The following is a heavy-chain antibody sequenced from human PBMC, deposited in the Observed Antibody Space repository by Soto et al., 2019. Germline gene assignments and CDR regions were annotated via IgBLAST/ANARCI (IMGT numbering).Heavy chain of an antibody. D-gene: IGHD3-3*01. CDR2: INHSGST. Sequence: SETLSLTCAVYGGSFSGYYWSWIRQPPGKGLEWIGEINHSGSTNYNPSLKSRVTISVDTSKNQFSLKLSSVTAADTAVYYCARGRITIFGVVIMGAPCFDYWGQGTLVTVSS. CDR3: ARGRITIFGVVIMGAPCFDY. CDR1: GGSFSGYY. J-gene: IGHJ4*02. V-gene: IGHV4-34*01.